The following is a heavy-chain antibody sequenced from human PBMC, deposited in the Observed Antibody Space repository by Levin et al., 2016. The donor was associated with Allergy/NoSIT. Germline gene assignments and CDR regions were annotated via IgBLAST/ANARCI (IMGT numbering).Heavy chain of an antibody. CDR3: AREESQASYYYYGVNV. J-gene: IGHJ6*02. CDR1: GFTVSSNY. Sequence: GESLKISCAASGFTVSSNYMAWVRQVPGKGLEWVSVLYSGGKTFYADSVKGRFSISRDNSKNTLFLQMNSLTAEDTALYYCAREESQASYYYYGVNVWGQGTTVTVSS. CDR2: LYSGGKT. V-gene: IGHV3-66*01.